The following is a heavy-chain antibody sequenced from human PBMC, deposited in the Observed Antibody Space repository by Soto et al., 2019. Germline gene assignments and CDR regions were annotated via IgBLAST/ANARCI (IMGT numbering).Heavy chain of an antibody. D-gene: IGHD4-4*01. CDR1: GFTFSSYS. Sequence: GGSLRLSCAASGFTFSSYSMNWVRQAPGKGLEWVSSISGSGNYTHYADFLRGRFTISRDNAKTSLYLQMNSLRAEDTAVYYCTREGINNYNEYYFDSWGQGTVVTVSS. CDR2: ISGSGNYT. V-gene: IGHV3-21*01. CDR3: TREGINNYNEYYFDS. J-gene: IGHJ4*02.